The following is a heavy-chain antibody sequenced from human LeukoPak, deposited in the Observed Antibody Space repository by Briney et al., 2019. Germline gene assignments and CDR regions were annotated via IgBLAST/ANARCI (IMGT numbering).Heavy chain of an antibody. V-gene: IGHV4-34*01. CDR2: INHSGST. Sequence: PSETLSLTCAVYGGSSSGYYWSWIRQPPGKGLEWIGEINHSGSTNYNPSLKSRVTISVDTSKNQFSLKLSSVTAADTAVYYCARGCGSGSYSYYFDYWGQGTLVTVSS. CDR1: GGSSSGYY. CDR3: ARGCGSGSYSYYFDY. D-gene: IGHD3-10*01. J-gene: IGHJ4*02.